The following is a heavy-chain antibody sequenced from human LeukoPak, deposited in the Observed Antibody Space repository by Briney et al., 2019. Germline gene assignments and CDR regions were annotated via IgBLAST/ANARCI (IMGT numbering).Heavy chain of an antibody. D-gene: IGHD3-22*01. CDR3: ARRITMIGSDY. J-gene: IGHJ4*02. CDR1: GYTFTSYG. Sequence: EAPVKVSCKASGYTFTSYGISWVRQAPGQGLEWMGWISAYNGNTNYAQKLQGRVTMTTDTSTSTAYMELRSLRSDDTAVYYCARRITMIGSDYWGQGTLVTVSS. CDR2: ISAYNGNT. V-gene: IGHV1-18*01.